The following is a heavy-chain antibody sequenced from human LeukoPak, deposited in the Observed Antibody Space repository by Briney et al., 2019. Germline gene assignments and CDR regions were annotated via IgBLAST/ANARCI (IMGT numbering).Heavy chain of an antibody. V-gene: IGHV3-23*01. CDR3: AKDYCSSTSCPEDY. CDR1: GFTFSSYA. Sequence: GGSLRLSCAAPGFTFSSYAMSWVRQAPGKGLEWGSAISGSGGSTYYADPVKGRFTISRDNSKNTLYLQMNSLRAEDTAVYYCAKDYCSSTSCPEDYWGQGTLVTVSS. CDR2: ISGSGGST. J-gene: IGHJ4*02. D-gene: IGHD2-2*01.